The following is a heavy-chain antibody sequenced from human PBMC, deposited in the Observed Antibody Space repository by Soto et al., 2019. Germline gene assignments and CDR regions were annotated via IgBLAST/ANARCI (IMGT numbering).Heavy chain of an antibody. CDR2: ISSDGSST. CDR1: GFSFRSYW. Sequence: EVQLVESGGGLVQSGGSLGLSCAASGFSFRSYWMHWVRQAPGKGLVWVARISSDGSSTTYADSANGRFTISRDNAANTPNLQMSSLRAEDTAVYYCAREYYGVLTGYYNDYWGQGTLVTVSS. V-gene: IGHV3-74*01. D-gene: IGHD3-9*01. J-gene: IGHJ4*02. CDR3: AREYYGVLTGYYNDY.